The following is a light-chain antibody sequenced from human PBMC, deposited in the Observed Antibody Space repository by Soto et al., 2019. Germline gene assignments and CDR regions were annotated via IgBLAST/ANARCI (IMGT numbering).Light chain of an antibody. Sequence: DIQMTQTTSSLSASVGDRFTITCRASQTISSWLAWYQQKPGKAPKLLIYKASTLKSGVPSRFSGSGSGTEFTLTISSLQPDDFATYYCQLYNSYSEAFGQGTKVDIK. J-gene: IGKJ1*01. CDR3: QLYNSYSEA. V-gene: IGKV1-5*03. CDR1: QTISSW. CDR2: KAS.